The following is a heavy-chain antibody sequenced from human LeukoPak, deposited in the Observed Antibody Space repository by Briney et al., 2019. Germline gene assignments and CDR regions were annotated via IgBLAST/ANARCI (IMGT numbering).Heavy chain of an antibody. CDR1: GGTFSSYA. J-gene: IGHJ3*02. Sequence: SVKVSCKASGGTFSSYAISWVRQAPGQGLEWMGRIIPILGIANYAQKFQGRVTITADKSTSTAYMELSSLRSGDTAVYYCARSRWLQSGHAFDIWGQGTMVTVSS. CDR3: ARSRWLQSGHAFDI. D-gene: IGHD5-24*01. V-gene: IGHV1-69*04. CDR2: IIPILGIA.